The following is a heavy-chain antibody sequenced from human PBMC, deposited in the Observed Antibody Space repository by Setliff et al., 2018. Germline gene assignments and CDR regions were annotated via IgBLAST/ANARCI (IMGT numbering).Heavy chain of an antibody. CDR3: AREGPESDSSGYMDV. D-gene: IGHD4-4*01. CDR1: DGAFSTYY. J-gene: IGHJ6*03. Sequence: SETLSLTCDVYDGAFSTYYWTWIRQPPGKGLGWIGEMHQSGRTKFNPSLKSRVTMSVDPSKNHFSLKVTSVTVADTAVYYCAREGPESDSSGYMDVWGQGTTVTVS. CDR2: MHQSGRT. V-gene: IGHV4-34*01.